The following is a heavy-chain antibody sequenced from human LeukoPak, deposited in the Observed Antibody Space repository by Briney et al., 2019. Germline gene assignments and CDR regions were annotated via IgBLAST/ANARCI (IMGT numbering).Heavy chain of an antibody. J-gene: IGHJ3*02. CDR3: ARSASYSSGPGAFDI. Sequence: ASVKVSCKASGYTFTSYAMRWVRQAPGQRLEWMGWINADNGNTKYSQKFQGRVTIARDTSASTAYMELSSLRSEDTAVYYCARSASYSSGPGAFDIWGQGTMVTVSS. CDR2: INADNGNT. V-gene: IGHV1-3*01. CDR1: GYTFTSYA. D-gene: IGHD6-19*01.